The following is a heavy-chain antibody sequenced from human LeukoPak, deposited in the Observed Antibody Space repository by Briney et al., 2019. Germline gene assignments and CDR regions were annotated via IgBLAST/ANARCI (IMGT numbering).Heavy chain of an antibody. CDR3: ARVLNYYDSSGYYFSY. Sequence: ASVKVSCKASGYTLTDYYMHWVRQAPGQGLEWMGWISPNSGGTNYAQNFQGRVTMTRDTSVSTAYMELSSLRSDDTAVYYCARVLNYYDSSGYYFSYWGQGTLVTVSS. J-gene: IGHJ4*02. CDR2: ISPNSGGT. CDR1: GYTLTDYY. V-gene: IGHV1-2*02. D-gene: IGHD3-22*01.